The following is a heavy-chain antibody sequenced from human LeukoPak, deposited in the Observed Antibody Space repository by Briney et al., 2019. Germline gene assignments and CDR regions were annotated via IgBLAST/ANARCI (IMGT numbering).Heavy chain of an antibody. V-gene: IGHV4-39*07. CDR3: ARSGEGRGYSYGLVDY. J-gene: IGHJ4*02. CDR2: IYYSGST. CDR1: GGSISSSSCY. D-gene: IGHD5-18*01. Sequence: PSETLSLTCTVSGGSISSSSCYWGWIRQPPGKGLEWIGSIYYSGSTYYNPSLKSRVTISVDTSKNQFSLKLSSVTAADTAVYYCARSGEGRGYSYGLVDYWGQGTLVTVSS.